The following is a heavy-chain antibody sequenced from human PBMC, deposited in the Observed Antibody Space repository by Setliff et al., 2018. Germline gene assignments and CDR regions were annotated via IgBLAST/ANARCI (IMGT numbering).Heavy chain of an antibody. CDR3: ARAEYYYGSGSFHPYYMDV. V-gene: IGHV4-39*07. J-gene: IGHJ6*03. CDR1: GGSISSSSYY. Sequence: PSETLSLTCTVSGGSISSSSYYWGWIRQPPGKGLEWIGSIYYSGSTYYNPSLKSRVIISVDTPKNQFSLKLSSVTAADTAVYYCARAEYYYGSGSFHPYYMDVWGQGTTVTVSS. D-gene: IGHD3-10*01. CDR2: IYYSGST.